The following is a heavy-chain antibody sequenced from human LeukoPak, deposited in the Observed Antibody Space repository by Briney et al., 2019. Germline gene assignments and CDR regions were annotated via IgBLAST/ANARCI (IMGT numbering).Heavy chain of an antibody. CDR2: IYYSGST. CDR1: GGSISTYY. CDR3: AREPLYYYDSSGSAFDI. D-gene: IGHD3-22*01. V-gene: IGHV4-59*01. J-gene: IGHJ3*02. Sequence: PSETLSLTCTVSGGSISTYYWSWIRQPPGKGLEWIGYIYYSGSTNYNPSLKSRVTISVDTSKNQFSLKLSSVTAAGTAVYYCAREPLYYYDSSGSAFDIWGQGTMVTVSS.